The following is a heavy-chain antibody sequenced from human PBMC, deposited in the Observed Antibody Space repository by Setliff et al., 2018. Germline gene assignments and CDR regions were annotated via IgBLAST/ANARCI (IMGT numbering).Heavy chain of an antibody. V-gene: IGHV3-30*02. D-gene: IGHD1-26*01. J-gene: IGHJ4*02. Sequence: GGSLRLSCAASGFHFNSYGMHWVRQAPGKGLEWVAFIRFDGSGAEYADSVKGRFTISRDNGKNSVYLQMNSLTDEDTAVYYCGRWVGQRSEFDYWGQGTLVTVSS. CDR2: IRFDGSGA. CDR1: GFHFNSYG. CDR3: GRWVGQRSEFDY.